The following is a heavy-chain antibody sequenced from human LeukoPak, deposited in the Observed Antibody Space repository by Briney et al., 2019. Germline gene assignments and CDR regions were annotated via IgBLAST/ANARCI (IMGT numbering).Heavy chain of an antibody. V-gene: IGHV1-2*02. CDR3: ARGPSTYYYDSSGYYIGQH. D-gene: IGHD3-22*01. CDR1: GYTFAGYY. CDR2: INPNSGGT. Sequence: ASVNVSCKASGYTFAGYYMHWVRQAPGQGLEWMGWINPNSGGTNYAQKFQGRVTMTRDTSISTAYMELSRLRSDDTAVYYCARGPSTYYYDSSGYYIGQHWGQGTLVTVSS. J-gene: IGHJ1*01.